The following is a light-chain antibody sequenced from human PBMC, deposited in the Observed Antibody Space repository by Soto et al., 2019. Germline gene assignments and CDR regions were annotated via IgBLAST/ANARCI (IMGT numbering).Light chain of an antibody. CDR3: QQLQRTPFT. CDR1: QDISRY. V-gene: IGKV1-9*01. J-gene: IGKJ3*01. Sequence: QLTQAPAVLSASVGDSVTSTCRASQDISRYLAWYQQSAGQAPKLLIYGASTLQSGVPSRFSGSGSGTEFTLTISSLQPEDFATYHCQQLQRTPFTFGPGTTGDV. CDR2: GAS.